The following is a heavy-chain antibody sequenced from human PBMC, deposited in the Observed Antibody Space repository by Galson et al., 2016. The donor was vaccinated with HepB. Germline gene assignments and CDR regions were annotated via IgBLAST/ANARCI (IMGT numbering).Heavy chain of an antibody. CDR2: ISYDGGNK. D-gene: IGHD6-13*01. Sequence: SLRLSCAASGFTFNSHAMHWVRQAPGKGLEWVAIISYDGGNKYYAASVRGRFAVSRDNSKNTLYLQMRSLRAEDTAIYYCARDAYTSSSERRNSYYGLDVWGQGATVTVSS. J-gene: IGHJ6*02. CDR3: ARDAYTSSSERRNSYYGLDV. CDR1: GFTFNSHA. V-gene: IGHV3-30*09.